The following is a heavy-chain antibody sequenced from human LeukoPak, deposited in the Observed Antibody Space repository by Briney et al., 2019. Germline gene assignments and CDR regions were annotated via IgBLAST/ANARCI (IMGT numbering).Heavy chain of an antibody. CDR3: ARAPEWVRSSWPYYFDY. J-gene: IGHJ4*02. D-gene: IGHD6-13*01. CDR1: GFTFSSYE. Sequence: GGSLRLSCAASGFTFSSYEMNWVRQAPGKGLEWVSYISSSGNTIYYADSVKGRFTISRDNAKNSLYLQMSSLRAEDTAVYYCARAPEWVRSSWPYYFDYWGQGTLVTVSS. CDR2: ISSSGNTI. V-gene: IGHV3-48*03.